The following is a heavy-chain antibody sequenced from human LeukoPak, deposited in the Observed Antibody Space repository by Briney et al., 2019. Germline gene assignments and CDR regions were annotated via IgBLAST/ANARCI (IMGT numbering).Heavy chain of an antibody. V-gene: IGHV3-7*01. J-gene: IGHJ4*02. D-gene: IGHD2-2*03. Sequence: GGSLRLSCAASGFTFSNYNMHWVRQAPGKGLEWVANIKQDGSEKYYVDSVKGRFTISRDNAKNSLYLQMNSLRAEDTAVYYCARWIAHLWDYWGQGTLVTVSS. CDR2: IKQDGSEK. CDR1: GFTFSNYN. CDR3: ARWIAHLWDY.